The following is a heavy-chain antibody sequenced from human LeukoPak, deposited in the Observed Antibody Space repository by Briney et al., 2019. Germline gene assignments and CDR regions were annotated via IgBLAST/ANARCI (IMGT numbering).Heavy chain of an antibody. V-gene: IGHV4-59*01. Sequence: PSETLSLTCTVSGGSISSYYWSWIRQPPGKGLEWIGYIYYSGSTNYNPSLKSRVTISVDTSKNQFSLKLSSVTAADTAVYYCARTGGNSVSDYWGQGTLVTVSP. J-gene: IGHJ4*02. CDR3: ARTGGNSVSDY. CDR2: IYYSGST. D-gene: IGHD4-23*01. CDR1: GGSISSYY.